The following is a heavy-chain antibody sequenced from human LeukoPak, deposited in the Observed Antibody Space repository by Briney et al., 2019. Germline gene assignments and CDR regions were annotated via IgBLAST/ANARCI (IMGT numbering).Heavy chain of an antibody. CDR2: TYYRSQWYN. CDR1: GDSVSSNSAA. CDR3: ARGSHNSGWV. J-gene: IGHJ4*02. D-gene: IGHD6-19*01. V-gene: IGHV6-1*01. Sequence: SQTLSLTCAISGDSVSSNSAAWSWIRQSPSRGLEWLGRTYYRSQWYNDYAVSVRSRITINPDSSRNQFCLRLNSVTPEDTAVYYCARGSHNSGWVWGQGTLVTVSS.